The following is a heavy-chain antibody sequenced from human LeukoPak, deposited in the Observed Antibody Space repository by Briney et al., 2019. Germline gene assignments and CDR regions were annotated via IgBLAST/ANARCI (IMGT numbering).Heavy chain of an antibody. CDR1: GYSITSAYY. V-gene: IGHV4-38-2*01. J-gene: IGHJ4*02. Sequence: SETLSLTCAVSGYSITSAYYWGWVRQPPEAGLEWIGSIHQSVVTYYNPSFRSRVTMSVDTSASQFSLKLTSVTAADTAVYYCAKSLWVNGGAFDYWGQGILVTDSA. CDR3: AKSLWVNGGAFDY. D-gene: IGHD3-16*01. CDR2: IHQSVVT.